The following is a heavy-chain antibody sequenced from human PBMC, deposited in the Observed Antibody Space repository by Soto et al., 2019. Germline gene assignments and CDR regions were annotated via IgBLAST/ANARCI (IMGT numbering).Heavy chain of an antibody. CDR3: ARDKWFGGDYYYGMDV. V-gene: IGHV4-4*02. CDR2: IYHSGST. Sequence: SETLSLTCAVSGGSISSSNWWSFVRQPPGKGLEWIGEIYHSGSTNYNPSLKSRVTISVDKSKNQFSLKLSSVTAADTAVYYCARDKWFGGDYYYGMDVWGQGTTVTVSS. J-gene: IGHJ6*02. D-gene: IGHD3-10*01. CDR1: GGSISSSNW.